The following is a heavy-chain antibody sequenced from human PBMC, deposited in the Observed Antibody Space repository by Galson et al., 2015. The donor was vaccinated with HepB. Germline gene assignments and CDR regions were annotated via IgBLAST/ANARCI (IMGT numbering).Heavy chain of an antibody. D-gene: IGHD3-3*01. CDR1: GFSLSTSGLA. CDR3: AHSTFFGVANY. CDR2: IYWDDDK. J-gene: IGHJ4*02. Sequence: PALVKPTQTLTLTCTFSGFSLSTSGLAVGWVRQPPEKALEWLALIYWDDDKRYSPSLKSRLIINKDTSTNQVVLTMTNMDPVDTATYYCAHSTFFGVANYWGQGILVTVSS. V-gene: IGHV2-5*02.